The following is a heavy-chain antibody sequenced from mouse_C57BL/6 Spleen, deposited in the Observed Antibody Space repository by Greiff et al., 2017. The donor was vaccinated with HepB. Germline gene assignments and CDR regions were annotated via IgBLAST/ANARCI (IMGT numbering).Heavy chain of an antibody. CDR2: IYPGDGDT. J-gene: IGHJ4*01. CDR1: GYAFSSSW. V-gene: IGHV1-82*01. Sequence: QVQLQQSGPELVKPGASVKISCKASGYAFSSSWMNWVKQRPGKGLEWIGRIYPGDGDTNYNGKFKGKATLTADKSSSTAYMKLSSLTSEDSAVYFCAREGSPGAMDYWGQGTSVTVSS. CDR3: AREGSPGAMDY.